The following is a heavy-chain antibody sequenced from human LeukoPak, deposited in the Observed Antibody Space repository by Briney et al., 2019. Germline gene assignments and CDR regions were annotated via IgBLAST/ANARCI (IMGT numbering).Heavy chain of an antibody. V-gene: IGHV3-23*01. D-gene: IGHD3-10*01. J-gene: IGHJ4*02. CDR3: AKGSMGRGPDY. CDR2: LSGSGGST. CDR1: GITFSSYA. Sequence: EGSLRLSCAASGITFSSYAMNWVRQAPGKGLQWVSALSGSGGSTYYADSVKGRFTIFRDNSKNTMYLKMNSLRAEDTAVYYCAKGSMGRGPDYWGQGTLVTVSS.